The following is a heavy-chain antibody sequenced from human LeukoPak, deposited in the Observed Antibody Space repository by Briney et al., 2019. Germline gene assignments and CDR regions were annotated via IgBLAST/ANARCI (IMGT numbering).Heavy chain of an antibody. V-gene: IGHV1-46*01. Sequence: GASVKVSCKASGYTFTSYYMHWVRQAPGQGLEWMGIINPSGGSTSYAQKFQGRVTMTRDTSTSTVYMELSSLRSEDTVVYYCARDPYGDYYMDVWGKGTTVTISS. CDR1: GYTFTSYY. D-gene: IGHD4-17*01. J-gene: IGHJ6*03. CDR3: ARDPYGDYYMDV. CDR2: INPSGGST.